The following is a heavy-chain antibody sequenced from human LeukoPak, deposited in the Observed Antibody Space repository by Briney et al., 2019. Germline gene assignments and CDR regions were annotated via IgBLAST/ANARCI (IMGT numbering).Heavy chain of an antibody. J-gene: IGHJ4*02. CDR1: GFTFSTYW. CDR3: ARPRLRGYSDSTSDYFDY. V-gene: IGHV3-7*05. D-gene: IGHD5-12*01. CDR2: IKQHGGET. Sequence: GGSLRLSCAASGFTFSTYWMSWVRQAPGQGLEWVANIKQHGGETYYVDSVKGRFTISRDNAKNSLYLQMNSLRAEDTAVYYRARPRLRGYSDSTSDYFDYWGQGTLVTVSS.